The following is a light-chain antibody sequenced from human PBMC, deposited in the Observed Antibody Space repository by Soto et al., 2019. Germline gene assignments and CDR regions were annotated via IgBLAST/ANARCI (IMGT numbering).Light chain of an antibody. CDR2: GAS. CDR3: QQYGSSPPMT. Sequence: EIVLTQSPGTLSLSPGERATLSCRASQSVSSSYLAWYQQKPGQPPRLLIYGASSRATGIPDRFSGSGSGTDFTLTISRLEPEDFAVYYCQQYGSSPPMTFGQGTKVEIK. V-gene: IGKV3-20*01. J-gene: IGKJ1*01. CDR1: QSVSSSY.